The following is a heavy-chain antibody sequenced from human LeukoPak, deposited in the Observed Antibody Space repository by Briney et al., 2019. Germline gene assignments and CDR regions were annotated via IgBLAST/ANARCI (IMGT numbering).Heavy chain of an antibody. J-gene: IGHJ4*02. D-gene: IGHD3-10*02. CDR1: GFTFSGSA. Sequence: GGSLRLSCAASGFTFSGSAMHWVRQASGKGLEWVGRIRSKANSCATAYAASVKGRFTISRDDSKNTAYLQMNSLKTEDTAVYYCTRLPQLWSDKSFDYWGQGTLVTVSS. V-gene: IGHV3-73*01. CDR3: TRLPQLWSDKSFDY. CDR2: IRSKANSCAT.